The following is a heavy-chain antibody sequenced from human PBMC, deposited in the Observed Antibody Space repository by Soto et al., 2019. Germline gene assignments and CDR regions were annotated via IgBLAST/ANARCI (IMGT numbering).Heavy chain of an antibody. D-gene: IGHD5-18*01. CDR3: ARAEGYISRPFDY. J-gene: IGHJ4*02. CDR1: GGSISSSSSY. CDR2: IYYSGST. V-gene: IGHV4-39*01. Sequence: QLQLQESGPGLVKPSETLSLTCTVSGGSISSSSSYWGWVRQRPGKGLAWIGSIYYSGSTYYNSSLQTRVTRSVDTSQNQYPLNLSSVTAADTAVYYCARAEGYISRPFDYWGQGTLVTVSS.